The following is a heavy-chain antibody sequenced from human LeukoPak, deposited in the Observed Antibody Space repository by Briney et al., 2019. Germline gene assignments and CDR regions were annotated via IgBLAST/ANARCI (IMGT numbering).Heavy chain of an antibody. Sequence: GGSLSLSCAASGFTFSRYWMSWVRQAPGKGLEWVANINQDGSEKYYVDSVKGRFTISRDNAKNSLYLQMNSLRAEETAVYYCARDADLGATIIGAFDIWGQGTMVTVYS. V-gene: IGHV3-7*01. CDR2: INQDGSEK. D-gene: IGHD5-24*01. CDR3: ARDADLGATIIGAFDI. CDR1: GFTFSRYW. J-gene: IGHJ3*02.